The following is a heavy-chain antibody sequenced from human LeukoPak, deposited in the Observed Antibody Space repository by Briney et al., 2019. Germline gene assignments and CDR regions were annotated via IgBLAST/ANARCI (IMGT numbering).Heavy chain of an antibody. J-gene: IGHJ5*02. Sequence: SETLSLTCTVSGGSISSYYWSWIRQPAGKGLEWIGRIYTSGSTNYNPSLKSRVTISVDTSKNQFSLKLSSVTAADTAVYYCARGSIMVRGVIIHDWFDPWGQGTLVTVSS. D-gene: IGHD3-10*01. CDR2: IYTSGST. V-gene: IGHV4-4*07. CDR3: ARGSIMVRGVIIHDWFDP. CDR1: GGSISSYY.